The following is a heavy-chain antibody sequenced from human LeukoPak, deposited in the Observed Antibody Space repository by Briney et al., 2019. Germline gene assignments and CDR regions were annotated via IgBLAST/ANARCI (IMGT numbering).Heavy chain of an antibody. V-gene: IGHV3-23*01. J-gene: IGHJ4*02. D-gene: IGHD1-1*01. Sequence: HAGRSLRLSCAASGFTFSDYGMNWVRQAPGKGLEWVSGISGSGGSTYYADSVKGRFTISRDNSKNTLCLQMDGLRAEDTAIYYCAKSLSTTLAWGQGTLVTVSS. CDR1: GFTFSDYG. CDR2: ISGSGGST. CDR3: AKSLSTTLA.